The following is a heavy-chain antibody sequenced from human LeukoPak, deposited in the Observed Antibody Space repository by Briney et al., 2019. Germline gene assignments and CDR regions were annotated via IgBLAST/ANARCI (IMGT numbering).Heavy chain of an antibody. CDR1: GGPFSDNY. J-gene: IGHJ6*03. D-gene: IGHD4-17*01. V-gene: IGHV4-34*01. CDR2: INHSGST. Sequence: SETLSLTCAVYGGPFSDNYWSWIRQPPGKGLEWIGEINHSGSTNYNPSLKSRVTISVDTSKNQFSLKLSSVTAADTAVYYCARHRMTTGMDVWGKGTTVTISS. CDR3: ARHRMTTGMDV.